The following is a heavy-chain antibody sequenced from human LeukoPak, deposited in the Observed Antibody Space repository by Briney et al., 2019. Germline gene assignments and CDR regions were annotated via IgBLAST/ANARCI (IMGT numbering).Heavy chain of an antibody. D-gene: IGHD6-6*01. CDR1: GFTFNDYG. CDR2: ISGSGGST. J-gene: IGHJ4*02. V-gene: IGHV3-23*01. Sequence: GGSLRLSCAASGFTFNDYGMTWVRQAPGKGLEWVSAISGSGGSTYYADSVKGRFTISRDNSKNTLYLQMNSLRAEDTAVYYCAKVGESIAGIDYWGQGTLVTVSS. CDR3: AKVGESIAGIDY.